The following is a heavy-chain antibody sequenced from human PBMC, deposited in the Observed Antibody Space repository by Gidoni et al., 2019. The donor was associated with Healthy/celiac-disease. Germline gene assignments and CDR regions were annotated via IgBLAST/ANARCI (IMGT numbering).Heavy chain of an antibody. D-gene: IGHD6-13*01. J-gene: IGHJ4*01. V-gene: IGHV4-61*02. CDR3: AGIAAGYFDY. CDR1: GGSISSGSYY. CDR2: IYTSGST. Sequence: QVQLQESGPGLVKPSQTLSITCTVSGGSISSGSYYCSWVRQTAGKGLEWIGRIYTSGSTNYHPSLKSRVTISVDTSKNQFSLKLSSVTAADTAVYYCAGIAAGYFDYWGHGTLVTVSS.